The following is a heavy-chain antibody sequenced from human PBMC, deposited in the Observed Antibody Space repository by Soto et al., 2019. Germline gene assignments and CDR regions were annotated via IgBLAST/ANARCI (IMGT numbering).Heavy chain of an antibody. CDR2: IYYSGST. CDR1: GGSISSYY. CDR3: ARPHKQLVDTTRYYYYYMDG. J-gene: IGHJ6*03. D-gene: IGHD6-6*01. V-gene: IGHV4-59*08. Sequence: QVQLQESGPGLVKPSETLSLTCTVSGGSISSYYWSWIRQPPGKGLEWIGYIYYSGSTNYNPSLKRLVTITVDTSKKQFSLKLSYVTAADTAVYYCARPHKQLVDTTRYYYYYMDGWGKGTTVTVSS.